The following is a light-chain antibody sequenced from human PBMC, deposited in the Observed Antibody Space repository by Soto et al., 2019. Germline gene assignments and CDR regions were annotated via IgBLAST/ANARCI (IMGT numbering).Light chain of an antibody. Sequence: EIVLTQSPATLSVSPGERVTLSCRASQSVDINLAWYQQKPGQAPRLLIYGASTRATDMPGRFSGRGAGAEFTLTISSLQSEDFAVYYCQQYSSWPRTFGQGTKVEIK. CDR3: QQYSSWPRT. V-gene: IGKV3-15*01. J-gene: IGKJ1*01. CDR1: QSVDIN. CDR2: GAS.